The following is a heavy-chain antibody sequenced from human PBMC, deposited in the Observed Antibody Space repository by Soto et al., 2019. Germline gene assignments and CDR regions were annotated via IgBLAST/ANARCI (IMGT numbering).Heavy chain of an antibody. CDR1: GYTFTSYY. CDR3: ARASFIVVVPAAPDY. Sequence: QVQLVQSGAEVKKPGASVKVSCKASGYTFTSYYMRWVRQAPGQGLEWMGIINPSGGSTSYAQKFQGRVTMTRDTSTSTVYMELSSLRSEDTAVYYCARASFIVVVPAAPDYWGQGTLVTVSS. V-gene: IGHV1-46*03. J-gene: IGHJ4*02. CDR2: INPSGGST. D-gene: IGHD2-2*01.